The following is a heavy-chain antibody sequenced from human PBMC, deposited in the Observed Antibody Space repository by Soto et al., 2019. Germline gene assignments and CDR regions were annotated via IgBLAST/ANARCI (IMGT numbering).Heavy chain of an antibody. V-gene: IGHV3-23*01. CDR3: AKVRYSSGWYRLDY. D-gene: IGHD6-19*01. Sequence: EVQLLESGGGLVQPGGSLRLSCAASGFTFSSYAMSWVRQAPGKGLEWVSAISGSGGSTYYADSVKGRFTISRDNSKNALYLQMNSLRAEDTAVYYCAKVRYSSGWYRLDYWGQGTLVTVSS. J-gene: IGHJ4*02. CDR2: ISGSGGST. CDR1: GFTFSSYA.